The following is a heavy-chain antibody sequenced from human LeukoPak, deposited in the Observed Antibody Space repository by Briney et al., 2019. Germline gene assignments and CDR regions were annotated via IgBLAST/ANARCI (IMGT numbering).Heavy chain of an antibody. J-gene: IGHJ4*02. CDR2: IDSNTGSI. D-gene: IGHD6-19*01. CDR1: GFTFSSYN. CDR3: ARVRSTGWEFEY. V-gene: IGHV3-21*01. Sequence: PGGSLRLSCAASGFTFSSYNMNWVRQALGKGLEWVSSIDSNTGSIYYADSVKGRFTLSRDNARNSLFLQVNSLTAEDTAVYYCARVRSTGWEFEYWGRGTLVTVSS.